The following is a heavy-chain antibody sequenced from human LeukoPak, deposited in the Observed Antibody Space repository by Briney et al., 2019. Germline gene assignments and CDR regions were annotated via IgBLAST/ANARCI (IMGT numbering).Heavy chain of an antibody. CDR2: ISGSGGST. V-gene: IGHV3-23*01. D-gene: IGHD1-26*01. J-gene: IGHJ4*02. CDR3: ARTGVGGGYRFDY. Sequence: PGGSLGLSCIASGFNFNTYEMNWVRQAPGKGLEWVSGISGSGGSTYYADSVRGRFTISRDNSKNTFDVQMNSLRAEDTAIYYCARTGVGGGYRFDYWGQGTLVTVSS. CDR1: GFNFNTYE.